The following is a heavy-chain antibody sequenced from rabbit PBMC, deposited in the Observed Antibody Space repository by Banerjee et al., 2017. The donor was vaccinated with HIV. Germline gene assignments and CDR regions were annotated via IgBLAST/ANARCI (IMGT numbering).Heavy chain of an antibody. CDR2: IDGGSSGST. CDR3: VREYVRKSGDYYHFKL. Sequence: QEQLEESGGGLVKPEGSLTLTCKASGFDLSNNQYMCWVRQAPGKGLEWIACIDGGSSGSTYYASWAKGRFTISSHNAQNTLYLQLNSLTAADTATYFCVREYVRKSGDYYHFKLWGQGTLVTVS. D-gene: IGHD1-1*01. J-gene: IGHJ4*01. V-gene: IGHV1S45*01. CDR1: GFDLSNNQY.